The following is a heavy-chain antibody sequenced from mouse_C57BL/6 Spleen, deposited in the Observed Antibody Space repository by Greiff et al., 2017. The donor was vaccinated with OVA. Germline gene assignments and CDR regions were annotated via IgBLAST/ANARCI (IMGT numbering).Heavy chain of an antibody. Sequence: QVQLQQSGAELVRPGASVTLSCTASGFTFTDYEMHWVKQTPVHGLEWIGAIDPETGGTAYNQKFKGQAILTADKSSSTAYLDLRSLTSEDSAVYYSSGGGYDGYPFDYWGQGTTLTVSS. CDR3: SGGGYDGYPFDY. CDR1: GFTFTDYE. D-gene: IGHD2-3*01. CDR2: IDPETGGT. V-gene: IGHV1-15*01. J-gene: IGHJ2*01.